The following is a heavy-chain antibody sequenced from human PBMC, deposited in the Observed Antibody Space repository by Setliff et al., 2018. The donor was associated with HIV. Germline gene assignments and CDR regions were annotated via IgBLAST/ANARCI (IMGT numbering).Heavy chain of an antibody. V-gene: IGHV1-69*10. J-gene: IGHJ4*02. CDR3: ARDTSGGY. CDR2: IVPILGIA. Sequence: SVKVSCKASGGTFTNSAIGWVRQAPGQGLEWMGAIVPILGIANSAQKFQGRVTITTDESTNTAYMELSSLRSEDTAVYYCARDTSGGYWGQGTLVTVSS. D-gene: IGHD3-10*01. CDR1: GGTFTNSA.